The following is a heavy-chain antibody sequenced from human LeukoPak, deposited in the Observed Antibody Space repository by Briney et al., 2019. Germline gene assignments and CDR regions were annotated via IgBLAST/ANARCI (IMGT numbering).Heavy chain of an antibody. V-gene: IGHV4-34*01. CDR3: ARRRGITMVRGKNWFDP. CDR1: GGSFSGYY. D-gene: IGHD3-10*01. Sequence: SETLSLTCAVYGGSFSGYYWSWIRQPPGKGLEWIGEINHSGSTNYNPSLKSRVTISVDTSKNQFSLKLSSVTAADTAVYYCARRRGITMVRGKNWFDPWGQGTLVTVSS. J-gene: IGHJ5*02. CDR2: INHSGST.